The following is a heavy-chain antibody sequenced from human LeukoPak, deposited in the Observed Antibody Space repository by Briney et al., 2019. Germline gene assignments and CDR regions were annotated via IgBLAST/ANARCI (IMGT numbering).Heavy chain of an antibody. CDR1: GGSISSYY. D-gene: IGHD6-19*01. CDR2: IYYSGST. J-gene: IGHJ3*02. Sequence: SETLSLTCTVSGGSISSYYWSWIRQPPGKGLEWIGYIYYSGSTNYNPSLKSRVTISVDTSKNQFSLKLSSVTAADTAAYYCARGGLNNYSSGWSDAFDIWGQGTMVTVSS. V-gene: IGHV4-59*01. CDR3: ARGGLNNYSSGWSDAFDI.